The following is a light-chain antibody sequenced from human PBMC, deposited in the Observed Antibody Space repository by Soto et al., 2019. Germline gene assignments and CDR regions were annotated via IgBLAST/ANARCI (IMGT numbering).Light chain of an antibody. V-gene: IGLV2-14*01. CDR1: SSDVGGYKY. CDR2: EVS. Sequence: QSALTQAASESGSPGQSITISCTGTSSDVGGYKYVSWYQQHPGRTPKLIIYEVSNRPSGVSNRFSGSKSGNTASLTISGLQPEDEADYYCTSYTSSATGVFGGGTKLTVL. CDR3: TSYTSSATGV. J-gene: IGLJ2*01.